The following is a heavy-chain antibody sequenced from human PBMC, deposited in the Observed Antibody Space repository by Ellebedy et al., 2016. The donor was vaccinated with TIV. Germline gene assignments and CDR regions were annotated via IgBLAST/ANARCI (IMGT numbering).Heavy chain of an antibody. CDR3: AKHRVVLVAALDY. J-gene: IGHJ4*02. D-gene: IGHD2-15*01. CDR1: GFTSNNYA. V-gene: IGHV3-23*01. CDR2: ISGSGGVT. Sequence: PGGSLRLSCAASGFTSNNYAMSWVRQAPGKGLEWVSGISGSGGVTYYADSVQGRFTLSRDNSKNTLSLPMNSLRAEDTAVYYCAKHRVVLVAALDYWGQGARVTVSS.